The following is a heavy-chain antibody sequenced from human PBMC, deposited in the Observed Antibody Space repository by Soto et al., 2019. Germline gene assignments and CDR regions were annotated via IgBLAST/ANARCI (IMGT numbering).Heavy chain of an antibody. D-gene: IGHD6-6*01. CDR3: AGQKLGDYYYYGMDV. CDR2: IYTSGST. CDR1: GSSISSYY. Sequence: TXETLSITWTISGSSISSYYLSLILQPAGKGLEWIGRIYTSGSTNYNPSLKSRVTMSVDTSKNQFSLKLSSVTAADTAVYYCAGQKLGDYYYYGMDVWGQGTTVTVSS. J-gene: IGHJ6*02. V-gene: IGHV4-4*07.